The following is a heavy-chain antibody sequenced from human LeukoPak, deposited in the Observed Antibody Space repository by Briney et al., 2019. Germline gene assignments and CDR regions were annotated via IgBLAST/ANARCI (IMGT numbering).Heavy chain of an antibody. CDR3: AGLVGRYSSGLYYYYFDY. J-gene: IGHJ4*02. V-gene: IGHV4-4*02. CDR2: MYPSGTT. CDR1: GDSINSLDL. Sequence: SETLSLTCTVSGDSINSLDLWSWVRQPPGKGLEWIGEMYPSGTTHSNPSVKSRVTISIDKSKNQFFLNLSSVTAADTAVYYCAGLVGRYSSGLYYYYFDYWGQGTLVTVSS. D-gene: IGHD3-22*01.